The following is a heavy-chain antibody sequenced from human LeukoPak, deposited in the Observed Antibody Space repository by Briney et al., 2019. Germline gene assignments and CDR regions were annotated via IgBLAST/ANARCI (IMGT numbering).Heavy chain of an antibody. Sequence: GGSLRLSCAASGFTFSSYSMNWVRQAPGKGLEWVSSISSSSSYIYYADSVKGRFTISRDNAKNSLYLQMNSLRAEDTAVYYCAKAPAYLYCSSTSCYNWFDPWGQGTLVTVSS. CDR2: ISSSSSYI. V-gene: IGHV3-21*04. J-gene: IGHJ5*02. CDR3: AKAPAYLYCSSTSCYNWFDP. CDR1: GFTFSSYS. D-gene: IGHD2-2*01.